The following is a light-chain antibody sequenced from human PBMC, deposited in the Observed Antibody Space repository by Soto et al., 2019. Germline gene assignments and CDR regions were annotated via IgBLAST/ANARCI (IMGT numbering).Light chain of an antibody. V-gene: IGKV1-39*01. CDR3: QQSYSLPF. J-gene: IGKJ5*01. CDR2: AAS. CDR1: QSISSY. Sequence: DIQMTQSPSSLSASVGDRVTITCLAGQSISSYLNWYQQKPGKAPKLLIYAASSLQSGVPSRFSGSGSGTDFTLTISSLQPEDFATYYCQQSYSLPFFGQGTRLEIK.